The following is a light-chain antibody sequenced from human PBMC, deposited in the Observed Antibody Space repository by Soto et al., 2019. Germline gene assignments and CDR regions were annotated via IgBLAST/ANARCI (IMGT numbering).Light chain of an antibody. CDR3: QQRNNWPLT. J-gene: IGKJ5*01. Sequence: EIVMTQSPATLSVSPGERATLSCRASQNIYSNIAWYQQRPGQAPRLLIYRASTRAPGVPARFSGSGSGTDFTLTISSLEPEDFAVYYCQQRNNWPLTFGQGTRPGD. CDR1: QNIYSN. CDR2: RAS. V-gene: IGKV3-15*01.